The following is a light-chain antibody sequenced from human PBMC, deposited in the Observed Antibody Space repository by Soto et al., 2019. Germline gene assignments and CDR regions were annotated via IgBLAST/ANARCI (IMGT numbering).Light chain of an antibody. CDR3: QQYGSSPTWT. V-gene: IGKV3-20*01. Sequence: MVSTQSPGTLSLSPGERSTLSGSSIQSVSSSYLAWYQQKPGQAPRLLIYGASSRATGIPDRFSGSGSGTDFTLTISRLEPEDFAVYYCQQYGSSPTWTFGQGTKVDIK. CDR2: GAS. CDR1: QSVSSSY. J-gene: IGKJ1*01.